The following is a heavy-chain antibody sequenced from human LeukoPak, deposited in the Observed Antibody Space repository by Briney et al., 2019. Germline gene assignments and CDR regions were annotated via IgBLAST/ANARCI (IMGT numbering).Heavy chain of an antibody. CDR2: IHHTGSF. CDR1: CPSTSDYY. V-gene: IGHV4-59*01. Sequence: SETLSLTCTIFCPSTSDYYWSWVRQPPGKGLEWIGYIHHTGSFDYNPSLNSRATISLDTSKNQFSLKLTSVTAADTAVYYCTRGHWALDCWGQGPLVTVSS. J-gene: IGHJ4*02. D-gene: IGHD3-16*01. CDR3: TRGHWALDC.